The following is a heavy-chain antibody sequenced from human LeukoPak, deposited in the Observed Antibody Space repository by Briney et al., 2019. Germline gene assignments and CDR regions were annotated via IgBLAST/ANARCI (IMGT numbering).Heavy chain of an antibody. CDR3: ARVAAVSGRVGAFDI. CDR2: IYHGGTT. V-gene: IGHV4-38-2*02. J-gene: IGHJ3*02. D-gene: IGHD6-19*01. CDR1: GDSISSGNY. Sequence: SETLSLTCTVSGDSISSGNYWGWVRQPPGKGLEWIGSIYHGGTTFYNPSLKSRVTISEDTSKNQFSLWLKSLTAADTAVYYCARVAAVSGRVGAFDIWGQGTMVTVSS.